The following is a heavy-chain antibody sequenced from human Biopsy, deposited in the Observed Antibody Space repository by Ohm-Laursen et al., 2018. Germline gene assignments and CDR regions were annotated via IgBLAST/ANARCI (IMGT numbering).Heavy chain of an antibody. CDR3: ARDVKRYCSGTSCYSGYFGMDV. D-gene: IGHD2-2*01. CDR1: GVSITAYY. J-gene: IGHJ6*02. V-gene: IGHV4-59*01. Sequence: TLSLTCTVSGVSITAYYWSWIRQPPGKGLEWIGDVYYSGTTNYNPSLKSRLTISVDTSKNQFSLNLNSVTAADTAVYFCARDVKRYCSGTSCYSGYFGMDVWGQETRVTVS. CDR2: VYYSGTT.